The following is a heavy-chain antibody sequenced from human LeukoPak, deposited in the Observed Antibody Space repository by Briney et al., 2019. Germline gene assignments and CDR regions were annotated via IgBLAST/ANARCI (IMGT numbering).Heavy chain of an antibody. V-gene: IGHV4-4*07. D-gene: IGHD4-17*01. J-gene: IGHJ6*03. CDR1: GGSISSYY. CDR3: ARASAVTHPAYYYYYYMDV. Sequence: SETLSLTCTVSGGSISSYYWSWIRQPAGKGLEWIGLIYTSGSTNYDPSLKSRVTMSVDTPKNQFSLKLSSVTAADTAVYYCARASAVTHPAYYYYYYMDVWGKGTTVTVSS. CDR2: IYTSGST.